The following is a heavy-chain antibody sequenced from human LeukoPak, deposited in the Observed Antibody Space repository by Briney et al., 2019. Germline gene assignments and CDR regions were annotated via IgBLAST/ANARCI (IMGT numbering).Heavy chain of an antibody. Sequence: ASVKVSCKASGYTFTGYYMHWVRQAPGQGLEWMRWINPNSGGTNYAQKFQGRVTMTRDTSISTAYMELSRLRPDDTAVYYCARVYCTNGVCPTGAYWGQGTLVTVSS. J-gene: IGHJ4*02. V-gene: IGHV1-2*02. CDR1: GYTFTGYY. CDR3: ARVYCTNGVCPTGAY. CDR2: INPNSGGT. D-gene: IGHD2-8*01.